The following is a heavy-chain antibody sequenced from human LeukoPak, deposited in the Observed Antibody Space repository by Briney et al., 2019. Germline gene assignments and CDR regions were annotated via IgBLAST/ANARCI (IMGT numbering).Heavy chain of an antibody. CDR2: ILHAGYT. CDR1: GYSISINYY. CDR3: ARGHSGSYFLY. J-gene: IGHJ4*02. Sequence: SETLSLTCAVSGYSISINYYWGWIRQPPGKGLEWIGSILHAGYTDYNPSLKSRVIMSVDTSKNQFSLKVSSVTAADTAVYYCARGHSGSYFLYWGQGTLVTVSS. V-gene: IGHV4-38-2*01. D-gene: IGHD1-26*01.